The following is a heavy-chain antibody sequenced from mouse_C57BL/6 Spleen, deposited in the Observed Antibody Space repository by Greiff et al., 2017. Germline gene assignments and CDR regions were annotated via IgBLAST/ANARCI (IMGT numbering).Heavy chain of an antibody. CDR3: ARRYFDY. CDR1: GYSFTSYW. V-gene: IGHV1-64*01. CDR2: IHSNSGST. J-gene: IGHJ2*01. Sequence: QVQLQQPGAELVKPGASVKLTCKVSGYSFTSYWLHWVKQWPGQGLEWIGMIHSNSGSTNHNEKFKSNATLTVDKYSSTAYMELSSLTSEDSAVYYCARRYFDYWGQGTTLTVSS.